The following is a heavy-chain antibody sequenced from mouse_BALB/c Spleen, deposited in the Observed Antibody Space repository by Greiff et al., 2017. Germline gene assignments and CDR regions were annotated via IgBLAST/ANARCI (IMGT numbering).Heavy chain of an antibody. V-gene: IGHV1S81*02. CDR1: GYTFTSYY. Sequence: QVQLKQSGAELVKPGASVKLSCKASGYTFTSYYMYWVKQRPGQGLEWIGEINPSNGGTNFNEKFKSKATLTVDKSSSTAYMQLSSLTSEDSAVYYGTRCAGYPLYWYFDVWGAGTTVTVSS. D-gene: IGHD2-2*01. CDR3: TRCAGYPLYWYFDV. CDR2: INPSNGGT. J-gene: IGHJ1*01.